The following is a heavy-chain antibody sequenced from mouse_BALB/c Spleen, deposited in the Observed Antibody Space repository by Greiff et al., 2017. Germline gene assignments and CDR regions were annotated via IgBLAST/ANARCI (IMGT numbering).Heavy chain of an antibody. CDR2: IDPANGNT. J-gene: IGHJ4*01. Sequence: VQLQQSGAELVKPGASVKLSCTASGFNIKDTYMHWVKQRPEQGLEWIGRIDPANGNTKYDPKFQGKATITADTSSNTAYLKLSSLTSEDTAVYYGARQAYDYPPYAMDYGGQGTSVTVSS. CDR1: GFNIKDTY. D-gene: IGHD2-4*01. CDR3: ARQAYDYPPYAMDY. V-gene: IGHV14-3*02.